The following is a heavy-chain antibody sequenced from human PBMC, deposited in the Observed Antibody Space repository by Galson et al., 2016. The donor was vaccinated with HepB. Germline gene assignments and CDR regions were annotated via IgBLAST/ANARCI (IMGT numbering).Heavy chain of an antibody. V-gene: IGHV3-74*01. Sequence: SLRLSCAASGFTFTSYWMHWVRPAPGKGLVWVSCINSDGSTTSYADSVKGRFTISRDNARNTLYLQMNSLRAEDTAVYYCARVYSRWADFDSWGQGTLVTVSS. J-gene: IGHJ4*02. CDR3: ARVYSRWADFDS. CDR1: GFTFTSYW. CDR2: INSDGSTT. D-gene: IGHD6-13*01.